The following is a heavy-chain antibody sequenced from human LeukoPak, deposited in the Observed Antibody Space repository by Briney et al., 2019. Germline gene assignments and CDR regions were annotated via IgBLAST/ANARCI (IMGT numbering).Heavy chain of an antibody. Sequence: PSETLSLTCAVYGGSFSGYYWSWIRQPPGKGLEWIGEINHSGSTNYNPSLKSRVTISVDTSKNQFSLKLSSVTAADTAVYYCARRRYYDFWSVHWYFDLWGRGTLATVSS. CDR2: INHSGST. V-gene: IGHV4-34*01. CDR1: GGSFSGYY. D-gene: IGHD3-3*01. CDR3: ARRRYYDFWSVHWYFDL. J-gene: IGHJ2*01.